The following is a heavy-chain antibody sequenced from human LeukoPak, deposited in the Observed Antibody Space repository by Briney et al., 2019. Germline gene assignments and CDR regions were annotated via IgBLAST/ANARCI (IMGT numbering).Heavy chain of an antibody. V-gene: IGHV4-39*07. CDR1: GGSISSSSYY. CDR3: ARERKDRDIVVVPAAYDAFDI. J-gene: IGHJ3*02. CDR2: FYYSGST. Sequence: SETLSLTCTVSGGSISSSSYYWGWIRQPPGKGLEWIGRFYYSGSTYYNPSLKSRVTISVDTSKNQFSLKLSSVTAADTAVYYCARERKDRDIVVVPAAYDAFDIWGQGTMVTVSS. D-gene: IGHD2-2*01.